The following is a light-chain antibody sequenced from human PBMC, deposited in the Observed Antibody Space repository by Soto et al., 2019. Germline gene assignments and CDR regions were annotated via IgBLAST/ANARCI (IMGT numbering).Light chain of an antibody. CDR1: QSVSS. Sequence: EIVMTQSPATLSVSPGERATLSCRASQSVSSLAWYQQKPGQAPRLLIYGASTRATGIPARFRGSGSGTEFTLTISSLQSEDFAVYYCQQYNNWPLTFGGGTKVEIK. V-gene: IGKV3-15*01. CDR3: QQYNNWPLT. CDR2: GAS. J-gene: IGKJ4*01.